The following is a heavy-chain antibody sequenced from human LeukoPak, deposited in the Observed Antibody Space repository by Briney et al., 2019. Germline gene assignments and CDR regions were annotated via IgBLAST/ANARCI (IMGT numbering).Heavy chain of an antibody. CDR2: INHSGST. J-gene: IGHJ4*02. D-gene: IGHD5-12*01. Sequence: PSETLSLTCAVYGGSFSGYYWSWIRQPPGKGLEWIGEINHSGSTNYNPSLKSRVTISVDTSKNQFSLKLSSVTAADTAVYYCARGQWLRAFGYWGQGTLVTVSS. V-gene: IGHV4-34*01. CDR3: ARGQWLRAFGY. CDR1: GGSFSGYY.